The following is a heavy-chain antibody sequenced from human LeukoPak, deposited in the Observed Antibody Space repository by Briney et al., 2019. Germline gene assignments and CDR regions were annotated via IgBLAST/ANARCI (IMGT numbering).Heavy chain of an antibody. D-gene: IGHD3-10*01. Sequence: GGSLRLSCAASGFTFSSYAMSWVRQAPGKGLEWVSAISGSGGSTYYADSVKGRFTISRDNAKNSLYLQMNSLRAEDTAVYYCARRGAAALWFGELIDYWGQGTLVTVSS. CDR2: ISGSGGST. CDR1: GFTFSSYA. V-gene: IGHV3-23*01. J-gene: IGHJ4*02. CDR3: ARRGAAALWFGELIDY.